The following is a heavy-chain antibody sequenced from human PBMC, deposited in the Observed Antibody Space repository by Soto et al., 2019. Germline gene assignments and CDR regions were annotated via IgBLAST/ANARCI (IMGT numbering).Heavy chain of an antibody. Sequence: ASVKVSCKASGYTFTSYAMHWVRQAPGQRLEWMGWINAGNGNTKYSQKFQGRVNITRDTSASTAYMELSSLRSEDTAVYYCARDGWVYSSSWYYYMDVGGKGTTVTVSS. D-gene: IGHD6-13*01. CDR3: ARDGWVYSSSWYYYMDV. CDR2: INAGNGNT. CDR1: GYTFTSYA. J-gene: IGHJ6*03. V-gene: IGHV1-3*01.